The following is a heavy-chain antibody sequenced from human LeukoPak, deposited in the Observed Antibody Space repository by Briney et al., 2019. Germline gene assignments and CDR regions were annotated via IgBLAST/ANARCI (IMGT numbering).Heavy chain of an antibody. V-gene: IGHV3-49*04. D-gene: IGHD3-10*01. J-gene: IGHJ3*02. Sequence: QPGRSLRLSCTASGFTFGDYAMSWVRQAPGKELEWVGFIRSKAYGGTTEYAASVKGRFTISRDDSKSIAYLQMNSLKTEDTAVYYCTRDREDTMVRGVIISAFDIWGQGTMVTVSS. CDR2: IRSKAYGGTT. CDR3: TRDREDTMVRGVIISAFDI. CDR1: GFTFGDYA.